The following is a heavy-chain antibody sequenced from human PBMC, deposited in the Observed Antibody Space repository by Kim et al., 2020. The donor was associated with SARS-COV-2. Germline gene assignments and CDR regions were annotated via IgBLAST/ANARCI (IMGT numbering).Heavy chain of an antibody. Sequence: GGSLRLSCATSGFTFSRFAMNWFRQAPGKGLEWVSAIGGSGGTTYYAESVKDRFTISRDNAKNTVVLQMRSLRVEDTAVYYCATVVRGGYVGTDAFDIWG. CDR2: IGGSGGTT. J-gene: IGHJ3*02. CDR3: ATVVRGGYVGTDAFDI. CDR1: GFTFSRFA. D-gene: IGHD5-12*01. V-gene: IGHV3-23*01.